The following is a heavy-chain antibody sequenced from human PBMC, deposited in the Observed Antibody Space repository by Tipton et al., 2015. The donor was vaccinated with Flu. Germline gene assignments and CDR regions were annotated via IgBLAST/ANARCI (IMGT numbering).Heavy chain of an antibody. Sequence: SLRLSCVASGFTFSIYAMSWVRQAPGKRLEWISAISGGGGGTYYADSVKGRFTISRDNSKNTLYLRMNSLRAEDTAIYYCAKVIPEKVAGLDYWGQGTLVTVSS. J-gene: IGHJ4*02. CDR3: AKVIPEKVAGLDY. CDR2: ISGGGGGT. V-gene: IGHV3-23*01. D-gene: IGHD6-19*01. CDR1: GFTFSIYA.